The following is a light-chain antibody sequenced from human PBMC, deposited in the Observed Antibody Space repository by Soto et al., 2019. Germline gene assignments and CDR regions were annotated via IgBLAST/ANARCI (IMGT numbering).Light chain of an antibody. CDR1: QSISSW. Sequence: DLQMTQSPSTLSASVGDRVTITCRASQSISSWLAWYQQKPGKAPKLLIYKASSLESGVPSRFSGSGSGTELTLTISSLQPDDFATYYCQQYNSYPITFGQGKRLEIK. V-gene: IGKV1-5*03. J-gene: IGKJ5*01. CDR2: KAS. CDR3: QQYNSYPIT.